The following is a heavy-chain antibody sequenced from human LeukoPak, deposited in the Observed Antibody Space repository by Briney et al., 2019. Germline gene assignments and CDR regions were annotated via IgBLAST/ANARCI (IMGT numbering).Heavy chain of an antibody. CDR2: ISYDGSNK. V-gene: IGHV3-30*18. D-gene: IGHD2-2*01. Sequence: GGSLRLSCVASGFTFSSYGMHWVRQAPGKGLEWVAVISYDGSNKYYADSVKGRFTISRDNSKNTLYLQMNSLRAEDTAVYYCAKILGYCSSTSCLKLDYWGQGTLVTVSS. CDR3: AKILGYCSSTSCLKLDY. J-gene: IGHJ4*02. CDR1: GFTFSSYG.